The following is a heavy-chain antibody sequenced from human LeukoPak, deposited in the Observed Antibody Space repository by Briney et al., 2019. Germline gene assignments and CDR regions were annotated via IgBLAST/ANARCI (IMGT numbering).Heavy chain of an antibody. V-gene: IGHV1-58*02. CDR2: IVVGSGNT. CDR3: AADGPADLFDGSEDPPRDAFKI. D-gene: IGHD3-22*01. Sequence: ASVKVSCKASGFTFSSSTMQWVRQARGQRLEWIGWIVVGSGNTNYAQKFQERVTISRDMSTSTAYMELSSLTSEDTAVFYCAADGPADLFDGSEDPPRDAFKIWGQGTMVTVSS. CDR1: GFTFSSST. J-gene: IGHJ3*02.